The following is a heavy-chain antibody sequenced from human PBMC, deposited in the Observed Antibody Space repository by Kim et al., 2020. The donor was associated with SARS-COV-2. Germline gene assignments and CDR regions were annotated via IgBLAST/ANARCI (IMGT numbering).Heavy chain of an antibody. CDR1: GGSISSGSYY. CDR3: ARVGYYDSSGYNYYFDY. CDR2: IYTSGST. D-gene: IGHD3-22*01. J-gene: IGHJ4*02. V-gene: IGHV4-61*02. Sequence: SETLSLTCTVSGGSISSGSYYWSWIRQPAGKGLECIGRIYTSGSTNYNPSLKSRVTISVDTSKNQFSLKLSSVTAADTAVYYCARVGYYDSSGYNYYFDYWGQGTLVTVSS.